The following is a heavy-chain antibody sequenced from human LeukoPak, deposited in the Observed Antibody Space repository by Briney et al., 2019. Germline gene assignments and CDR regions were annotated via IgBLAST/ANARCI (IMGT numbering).Heavy chain of an antibody. V-gene: IGHV1-2*02. Sequence: GASVTVSFKASRYTFTVYYMHWVRQAPGQGREWMGWINPYSGGTNYAQKFQGRVTMTRDTSISTAYMELSRLRSDDTAVYYCARVVGGPYYFDYWGQGTLVTVSS. CDR3: ARVVGGPYYFDY. J-gene: IGHJ4*02. CDR2: INPYSGGT. D-gene: IGHD1-26*01. CDR1: RYTFTVYY.